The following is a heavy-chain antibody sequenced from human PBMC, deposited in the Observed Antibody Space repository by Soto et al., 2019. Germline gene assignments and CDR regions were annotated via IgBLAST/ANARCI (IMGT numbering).Heavy chain of an antibody. J-gene: IGHJ3*01. CDR1: GFTLSDYY. D-gene: IGHD3-10*01. Sequence: EVKLVESGVGLVQPGGSLRLSCAVSGFTLSDYYIDWVRQAPGKGLEWLARSRDKANSFSTDYAASVKGRLSISRDDSESSVFLQMNSLRTEDTALYYCARTKSYGAYDVWGQGTVVIVSS. V-gene: IGHV3-72*01. CDR3: ARTKSYGAYDV. CDR2: SRDKANSFST.